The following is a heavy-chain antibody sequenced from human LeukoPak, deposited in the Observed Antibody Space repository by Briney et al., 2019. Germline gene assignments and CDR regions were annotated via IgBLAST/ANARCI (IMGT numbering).Heavy chain of an antibody. CDR2: IYHSGST. V-gene: IGHV4-4*02. J-gene: IGHJ4*02. CDR1: GGSISSRNW. CDR3: ARASHDYGDYSHFDY. Sequence: SETLSLTCAVSGGSISSRNWRSWVRQPPGKGLEWIGEIYHSGSTNYNPSLKTRVTISVDKSKNQFSLKLSSVTAADTAVYYCARASHDYGDYSHFDYWGQGTLVTVSS. D-gene: IGHD4-17*01.